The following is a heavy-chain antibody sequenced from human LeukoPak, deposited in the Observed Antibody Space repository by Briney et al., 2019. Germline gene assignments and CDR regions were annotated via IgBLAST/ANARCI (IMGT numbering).Heavy chain of an antibody. CDR2: IKQDGSEK. CDR3: ARSSPSYHFDY. D-gene: IGHD1-26*01. V-gene: IGHV3-7*01. Sequence: GGSLRLSRAASGFTFSSYWMSWVRQAPGKGLEWVANIKQDGSEKYYVDSVKGRFTISRDNAKNTLYLQMNSLRAEDTAVYYCARSSPSYHFDYWGQGTLVTVSS. J-gene: IGHJ4*02. CDR1: GFTFSSYW.